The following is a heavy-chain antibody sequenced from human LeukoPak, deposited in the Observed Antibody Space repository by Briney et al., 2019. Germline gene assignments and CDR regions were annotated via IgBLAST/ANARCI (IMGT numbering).Heavy chain of an antibody. D-gene: IGHD2-15*01. V-gene: IGHV4-34*01. CDR1: GGSFSGYY. J-gene: IGHJ6*03. CDR3: ARGTPYYYYYMDV. CDR2: INHSGST. Sequence: SETLSLTCAVYGGSFSGYYWSWIRQPPGKGLEWIGEINHSGSTNYNPCLKSRVTISVDTSKNQFSLKLSSVTAADTAVYYCARGTPYYYYYMDVWGKGTTVTVSS.